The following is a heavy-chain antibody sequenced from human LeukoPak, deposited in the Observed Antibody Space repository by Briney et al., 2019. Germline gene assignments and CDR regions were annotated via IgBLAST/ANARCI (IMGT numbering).Heavy chain of an antibody. D-gene: IGHD3-16*01. J-gene: IGHJ4*02. CDR2: IWFDGSNE. V-gene: IGHV3-33*01. CDR3: ARDWGSGISRGAPY. Sequence: GGSLRLSCAASGFTFSSYGIHWVRQAPGKGLAWVAIIWFDGSNEYYADSVKGRFTISRDNSKNPLYLQMNSLRVEDTAVYYCARDWGSGISRGAPYRGQGTLVTVSS. CDR1: GFTFSSYG.